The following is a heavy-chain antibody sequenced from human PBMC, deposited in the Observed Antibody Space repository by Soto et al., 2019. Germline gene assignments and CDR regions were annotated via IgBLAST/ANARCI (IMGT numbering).Heavy chain of an antibody. D-gene: IGHD6-6*01. CDR1: GFTFSSYA. V-gene: IGHV3-23*01. CDR3: AKPPEATRSSAHWDY. CDR2: ISGSGGST. Sequence: GGSLRLSCAASGFTFSSYAMSWVRQAPGKGLEWVSAISGSGGSTYYADSVKGRFTISRDNSKNTLYLQMNSLRAEDTAVYYCAKPPEATRSSAHWDYWGQGTLVTVSS. J-gene: IGHJ4*02.